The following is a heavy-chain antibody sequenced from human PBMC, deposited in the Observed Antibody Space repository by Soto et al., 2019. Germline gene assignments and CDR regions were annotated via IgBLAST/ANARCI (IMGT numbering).Heavy chain of an antibody. V-gene: IGHV4-4*02. CDR3: ASKTITVPGQY. CDR1: RDSISSTIW. J-gene: IGHJ4*02. D-gene: IGHD3-22*01. CDR2: ISHSGNT. Sequence: QVQLQESGPGLVKPSGTLSLTCAVSRDSISSTIWWSWVRQPPGKGLEFIGEISHSGNTDYNPSLKSRVIITLDNSRNEFTLNLSSVTAADTAVYYCASKTITVPGQYWGQGTLVTVSS.